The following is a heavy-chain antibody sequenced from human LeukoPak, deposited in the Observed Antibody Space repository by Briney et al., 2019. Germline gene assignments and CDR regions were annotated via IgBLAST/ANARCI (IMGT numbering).Heavy chain of an antibody. D-gene: IGHD2-2*01. CDR2: ISGSGGST. J-gene: IGHJ6*03. V-gene: IGHV3-23*01. Sequence: GGSLRLSCAASGFTFSSYGMSWVRQAPGKGLEWVSAISGSGGSTYYADSVKGRFTISRDNSKNTLYLQMNSLRAEDTAVYYCAKEGCSSTSCYYYYYYMDVWGKGTTVTISS. CDR1: GFTFSSYG. CDR3: AKEGCSSTSCYYYYYYMDV.